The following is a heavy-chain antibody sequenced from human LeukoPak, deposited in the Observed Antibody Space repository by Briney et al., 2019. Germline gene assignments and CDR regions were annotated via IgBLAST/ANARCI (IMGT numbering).Heavy chain of an antibody. J-gene: IGHJ4*02. CDR3: ARVTQTDYDFDY. D-gene: IGHD4-17*01. CDR2: INPSGVST. V-gene: IGHV1-46*01. Sequence: ASVKVSCKASGYTFTSYYMHWVRQAPGQGLEWMGIINPSGVSTSYAQKFQGRVTMTRDTSTSTAYMELRSLRSDDTAVYYCARVTQTDYDFDYWGQGTLVTVSS. CDR1: GYTFTSYY.